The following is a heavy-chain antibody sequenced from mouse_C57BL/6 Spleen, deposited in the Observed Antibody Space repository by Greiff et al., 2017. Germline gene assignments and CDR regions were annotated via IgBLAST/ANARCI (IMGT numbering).Heavy chain of an antibody. D-gene: IGHD1-1*01. V-gene: IGHV1-64*01. J-gene: IGHJ3*01. CDR2: IHPNSGST. CDR3: AREGGGYGRSPSWFAY. Sequence: VQLQQPGAELVKPGASVKLSCKASGYTFTSYWMHWVKQRPGQGLEWIGMIHPNSGSTNYNEKFKSKATLTVDKSSSTAYLQLSSLTSEDSAVYYCAREGGGYGRSPSWFAYWGQGTLVTVSA. CDR1: GYTFTSYW.